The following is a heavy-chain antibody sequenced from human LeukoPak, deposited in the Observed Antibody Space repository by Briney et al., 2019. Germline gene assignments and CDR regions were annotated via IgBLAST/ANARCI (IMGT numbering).Heavy chain of an antibody. D-gene: IGHD3-22*01. Sequence: GGSLRLSCAASGFTFSSYWMHWVRQAPGKGLVWVSRIKSDGSATTYADSVKGRFTISRDNAKNTLYLQMNSLRAEDTAVYYCAREGPLYYYDSREGDWFDPWGQGTLVTVSS. CDR2: IKSDGSAT. V-gene: IGHV3-74*01. J-gene: IGHJ5*02. CDR1: GFTFSSYW. CDR3: AREGPLYYYDSREGDWFDP.